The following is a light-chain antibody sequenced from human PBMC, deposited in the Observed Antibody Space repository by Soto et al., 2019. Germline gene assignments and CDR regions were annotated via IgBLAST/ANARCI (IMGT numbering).Light chain of an antibody. CDR2: AAS. V-gene: IGKV3-20*01. J-gene: IGKJ2*01. CDR1: RSFSSSY. CDR3: QQYVSSPPYT. Sequence: EIVLTQSPGTLALSPEERATLSCRASRSFSSSYLAWYQQMPGQAPRLLIYAASSRATGIPDRFSGSGSGTDFTLTISRLEPEDSAVYYCQQYVSSPPYTFGQGTKLEIK.